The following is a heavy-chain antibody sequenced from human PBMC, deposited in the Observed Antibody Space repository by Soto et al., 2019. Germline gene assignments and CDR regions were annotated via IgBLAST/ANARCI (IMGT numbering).Heavy chain of an antibody. CDR1: GYTFTSYD. CDR2: MNPNSGNT. Sequence: EASVKVSCKASGYTFTSYDINWVRQATGQGLEWMGWMNPNSGNTGYAQKFQGRVTMTRNTSISTAYMELSSLRSEDTAVYYCARGMGYYYYMDVWGKGTTVTVS. J-gene: IGHJ6*03. V-gene: IGHV1-8*01. CDR3: ARGMGYYYYMDV.